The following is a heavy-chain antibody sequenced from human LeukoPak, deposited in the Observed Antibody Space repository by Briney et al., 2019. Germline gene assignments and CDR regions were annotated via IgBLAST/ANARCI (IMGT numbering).Heavy chain of an antibody. J-gene: IGHJ4*02. CDR1: GFTFSSYS. Sequence: GGSLRLSCAASGFTFSSYSMNWVRQAPGKGLEWVSCISSSSSTIYYADSVKGRFTISRDNAKNSLYLQMNSLRAEDTAVYYCARIEGSGNFDYWGQGTLVTVSS. CDR3: ARIEGSGNFDY. V-gene: IGHV3-48*01. CDR2: ISSSSSTI. D-gene: IGHD2-15*01.